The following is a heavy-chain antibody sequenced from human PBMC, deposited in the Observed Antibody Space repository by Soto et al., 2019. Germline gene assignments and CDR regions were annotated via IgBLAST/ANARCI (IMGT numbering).Heavy chain of an antibody. Sequence: QVQLVESGGGVVQPGRSLRLSCGASGCTFTSYGMHWVRQAPGKGLEWVAVIWYDGRNKYYADSVKGRFTISRDNSKNTLHLQMNSLRAEDTAVYYCARTAHDYSKSLDYWGQGTLVTVSS. J-gene: IGHJ4*02. V-gene: IGHV3-33*03. D-gene: IGHD4-4*01. CDR1: GCTFTSYG. CDR2: IWYDGRNK. CDR3: ARTAHDYSKSLDY.